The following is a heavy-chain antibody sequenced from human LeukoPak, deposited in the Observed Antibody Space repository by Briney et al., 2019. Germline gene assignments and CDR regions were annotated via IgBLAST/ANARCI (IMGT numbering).Heavy chain of an antibody. J-gene: IGHJ3*02. CDR2: ISYDGSNK. Sequence: GRSLRLSCAASGFTFSSYAMHWVRQAPGKGLEWVAVISYDGSNKYYADSVKGRFTISRDNSKNTLYLQMNSLRAEDTAVYYCANVKGIVVAHWAFDIWGQGTMVTVSS. D-gene: IGHD3-22*01. CDR1: GFTFSSYA. V-gene: IGHV3-30-3*01. CDR3: ANVKGIVVAHWAFDI.